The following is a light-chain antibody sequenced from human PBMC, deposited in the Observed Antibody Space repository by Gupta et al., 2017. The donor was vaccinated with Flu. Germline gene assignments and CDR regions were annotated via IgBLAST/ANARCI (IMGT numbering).Light chain of an antibody. V-gene: IGKV1-5*03. CDR2: KAS. Sequence: DIQMTQSPSTLSASVGDRVTITCRARQGISKWLAWYQQKPGKAPNLLIYKASSLESGVPSRFSGSGSGTEFILTISSLQPDDFATYYCQQYSTSPWTFGQGTKVEI. CDR1: QGISKW. J-gene: IGKJ1*01. CDR3: QQYSTSPWT.